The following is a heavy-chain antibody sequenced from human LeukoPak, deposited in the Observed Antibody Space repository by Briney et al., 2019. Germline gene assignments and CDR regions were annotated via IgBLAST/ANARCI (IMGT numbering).Heavy chain of an antibody. D-gene: IGHD3-22*01. CDR2: ISDSGGRT. V-gene: IGHV3-23*01. CDR3: AKRGVVIRVILVGFHKEAYYFDS. CDR1: GITLSNYG. Sequence: GGSLRLSCAVSGITLSNYGMSWVRQAPGKGLEWVAGISDSGGRTNYADSVKGRFTISRDNPKNTIYLQMNSLRAEDTAVYSCAKRGVVIRVILVGFHKEAYYFDSWGQGALVTVSS. J-gene: IGHJ4*02.